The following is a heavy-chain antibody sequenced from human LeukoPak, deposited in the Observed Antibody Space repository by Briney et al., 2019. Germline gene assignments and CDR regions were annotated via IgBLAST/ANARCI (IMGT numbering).Heavy chain of an antibody. CDR2: IYYSGST. J-gene: IGHJ5*02. D-gene: IGHD2-15*01. CDR3: ARDHCSGGSCYSGTGWFDP. Sequence: PSETLSLTCTVSGGSISSYYWSWIRQPPGKGLAWIGYIYYSGSTNYNPSLKSRVTISVDTSKNQFSLKLSSVTAADTAVYYCARDHCSGGSCYSGTGWFDPWGQGTLVTVSS. V-gene: IGHV4-59*01. CDR1: GGSISSYY.